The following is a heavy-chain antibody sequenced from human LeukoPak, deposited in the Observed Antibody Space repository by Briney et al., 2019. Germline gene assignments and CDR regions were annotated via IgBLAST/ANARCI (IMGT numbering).Heavy chain of an antibody. Sequence: GGSLRLSCAASGFTFSSYWMSWVRQAPGKGLEWVANIKQDGSEKYYVDSVKGRFTISRDNAKNSLYLQMNSLRAEDTAVYYCARAGSYYDFWSGHYYMDVWGKGTTVTVSS. CDR1: GFTFSSYW. V-gene: IGHV3-7*01. D-gene: IGHD3-3*01. J-gene: IGHJ6*03. CDR2: IKQDGSEK. CDR3: ARAGSYYDFWSGHYYMDV.